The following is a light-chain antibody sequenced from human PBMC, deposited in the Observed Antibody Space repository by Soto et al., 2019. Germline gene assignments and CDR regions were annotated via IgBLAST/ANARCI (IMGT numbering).Light chain of an antibody. Sequence: DIQMTQSLSSLSASVGDTVTITCRASQGISNSLAWFQQKPGRVPQFLIYAASTLQPGVPPRFSGSGSGTDFTLTISSLQPEDVATYYCQNYNSAPLTFGPGTRVEIK. CDR1: QGISNS. CDR3: QNYNSAPLT. CDR2: AAS. J-gene: IGKJ3*01. V-gene: IGKV1-27*01.